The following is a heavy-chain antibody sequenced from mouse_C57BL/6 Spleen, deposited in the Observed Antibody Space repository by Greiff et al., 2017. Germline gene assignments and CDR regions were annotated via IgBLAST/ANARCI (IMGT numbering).Heavy chain of an antibody. D-gene: IGHD4-1*02. CDR1: GYTLTSYW. Sequence: VQLQQPGAELVKPGASVKMSCKASGYTLTSYWITWVKQRPGQGLEWIGDIYPGSGSTNYNEKFKSKATLTVDTSSSTAYMQLSSLTSEDSAVYYCARSSRNWGTDYWGQGTTLTVSS. V-gene: IGHV1-55*01. J-gene: IGHJ2*01. CDR3: ARSSRNWGTDY. CDR2: IYPGSGST.